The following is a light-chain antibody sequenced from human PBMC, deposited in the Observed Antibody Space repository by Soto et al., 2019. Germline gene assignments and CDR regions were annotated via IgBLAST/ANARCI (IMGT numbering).Light chain of an antibody. CDR1: QSVSSY. V-gene: IGKV3-11*01. CDR2: DAS. Sequence: EIVLTQSPATLSLSPGERATLSCRASQSVSSYLAWYQQKPGQALRRLIYDASNRATGIPARFSGSGSVTDFTLTISSLEPEDFAVYYCQQRSNWPITFGQGTRLEIK. CDR3: QQRSNWPIT. J-gene: IGKJ5*01.